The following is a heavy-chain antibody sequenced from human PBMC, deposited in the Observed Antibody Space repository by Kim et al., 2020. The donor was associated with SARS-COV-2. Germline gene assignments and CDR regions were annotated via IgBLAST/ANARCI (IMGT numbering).Heavy chain of an antibody. Sequence: GGSLRLSCAASGFTFSSYAMSWVRQAPGKGLEWVAAISGSGGSTYYADSVKGRFTISRDNSKNTLYLQMNSLRAEDTAVYYCAKDVRFGVVIISGFDYWGQGPLVTVSS. CDR2: ISGSGGST. CDR3: AKDVRFGVVIISGFDY. CDR1: GFTFSSYA. V-gene: IGHV3-23*01. J-gene: IGHJ4*02. D-gene: IGHD3-3*01.